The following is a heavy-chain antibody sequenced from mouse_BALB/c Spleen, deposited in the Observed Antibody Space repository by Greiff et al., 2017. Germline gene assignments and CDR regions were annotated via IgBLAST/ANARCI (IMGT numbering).Heavy chain of an antibody. Sequence: VQLQQSGAELVRPGALVKLSCKASGFNIKDYYMHWVKQRPEQGLEWIGWIDPENGNTIYDPKFQGKASITADTSSNTAYLQLCSLTSEDTAVYYCARRGLRYAMDDWGQGTSVTVSS. J-gene: IGHJ4*01. D-gene: IGHD3-1*01. CDR2: IDPENGNT. CDR1: GFNIKDYY. V-gene: IGHV14-1*02. CDR3: ARRGLRYAMDD.